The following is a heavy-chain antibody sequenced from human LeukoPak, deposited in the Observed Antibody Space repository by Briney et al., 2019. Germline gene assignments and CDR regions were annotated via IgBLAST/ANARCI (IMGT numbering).Heavy chain of an antibody. V-gene: IGHV3-30*03. CDR3: ARGGTYDI. CDR2: ISYDGSNK. J-gene: IGHJ3*02. Sequence: GGSLRLSCAASGFTFSSYGMHWVRQAPGKGLEWVAVISYDGSNKYYADSVKGRFTISRDNSKNTLYLQMNSLRGEDTAVYFCARGGTYDIWGQGTRVTVSS. CDR1: GFTFSSYG.